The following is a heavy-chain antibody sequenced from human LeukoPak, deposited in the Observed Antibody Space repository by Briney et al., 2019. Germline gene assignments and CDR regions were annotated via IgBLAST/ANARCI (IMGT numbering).Heavy chain of an antibody. D-gene: IGHD1-26*01. V-gene: IGHV4-61*03. Sequence: PSETLSLTCSVFGGSVSSGSYYWSWIRQSPGKGLEWIGCIYYSGSTNYNPSLRGRVAMSIDTSMNHFSLRLISVTAADTAIYYCARAPGIVGTTPFGNYWGRGTLVTVSS. J-gene: IGHJ4*02. CDR2: IYYSGST. CDR1: GGSVSSGSYY. CDR3: ARAPGIVGTTPFGNY.